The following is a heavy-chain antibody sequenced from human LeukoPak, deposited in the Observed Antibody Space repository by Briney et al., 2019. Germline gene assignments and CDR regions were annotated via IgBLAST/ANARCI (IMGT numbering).Heavy chain of an antibody. V-gene: IGHV3-7*03. J-gene: IGHJ4*02. CDR2: IKQDGSEE. CDR1: GVNFSSYW. Sequence: PGGSLRLSCAVSGVNFSSYWMSWVRQAPGKWLEWVANIKQDGSEEYYVDSVKGRFTISTDNAKNSLYLQMNSLRAEDTAVYYCAKVIAYSFYYDSSGLSDYWGQGTLVTVSS. D-gene: IGHD3-22*01. CDR3: AKVIAYSFYYDSSGLSDY.